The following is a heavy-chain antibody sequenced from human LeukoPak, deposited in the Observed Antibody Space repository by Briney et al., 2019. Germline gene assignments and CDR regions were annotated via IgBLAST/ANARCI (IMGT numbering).Heavy chain of an antibody. J-gene: IGHJ5*02. CDR3: ARGARMRVRKNWFDP. Sequence: PSETLSLTCAVYGGSFSGYHRSWIRQPPGKGLEWIGEINHSGSTNYNPSLKSRVTISVDTSKNQFSLKLSSVTAADTAVYYCARGARMRVRKNWFDPWGQGTLVTVSS. CDR1: GGSFSGYH. D-gene: IGHD3-10*01. CDR2: INHSGST. V-gene: IGHV4-34*01.